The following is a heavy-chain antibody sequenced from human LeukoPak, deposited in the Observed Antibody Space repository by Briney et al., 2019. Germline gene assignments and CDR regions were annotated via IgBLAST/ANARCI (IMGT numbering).Heavy chain of an antibody. V-gene: IGHV3-23*01. D-gene: IGHD6-13*01. CDR3: AKSGGSSSWYLYYFDY. CDR2: ISGSGGST. Sequence: GGSLRLSCAASGFTFSSYAMSWVRQAPGKGLEWVSAISGSGGSTYYADSVKGRFTISRDNSKNTLYLQMNSLRAEDTAVYYCAKSGGSSSWYLYYFDYWGQGTLVTVSS. J-gene: IGHJ4*02. CDR1: GFTFSSYA.